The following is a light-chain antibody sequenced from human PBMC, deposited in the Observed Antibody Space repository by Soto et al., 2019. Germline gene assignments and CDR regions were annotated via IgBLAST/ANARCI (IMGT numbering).Light chain of an antibody. Sequence: QSALTPPASVSGSPGQSITISCTGTSSDVGSYDLVSWYQQHPGKAPRLIIYEVTKRPSGVSNRFSGSKSGSTASLTFSGLQAEDEADYFCCSYAGVSTFVFGTGTKVTVL. CDR2: EVT. CDR1: SSDVGSYDL. CDR3: CSYAGVSTFV. J-gene: IGLJ1*01. V-gene: IGLV2-23*02.